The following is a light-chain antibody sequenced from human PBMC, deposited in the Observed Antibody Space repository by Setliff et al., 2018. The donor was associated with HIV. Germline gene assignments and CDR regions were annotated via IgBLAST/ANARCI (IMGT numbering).Light chain of an antibody. CDR3: SSYTSSATLV. CDR2: DVN. V-gene: IGLV2-14*01. Sequence: QSALTQPASVSGSPGQSITISCTGTSSDVGGYNSVSWYQHHPGKAPKLMIYDVNDRPSGVSNRFSGSKSGNTASLTISGLQAEDEADYYCSSYTSSATLVFGTGTKVTVL. J-gene: IGLJ1*01. CDR1: SSDVGGYNS.